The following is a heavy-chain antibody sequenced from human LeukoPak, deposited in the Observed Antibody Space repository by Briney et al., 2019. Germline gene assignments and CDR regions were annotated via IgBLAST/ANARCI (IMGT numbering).Heavy chain of an antibody. Sequence: GGSLRLSCAASGFTFDDYAMHWVRQAPWKGLEWVSGISWNSGSIGYADSVKGRFTISRDNAKNSLYLQMNSLRAEDMALYYCAKVSLEAPHDAFDIWGQGTMVTVSS. CDR1: GFTFDDYA. J-gene: IGHJ3*02. V-gene: IGHV3-9*03. CDR3: AKVSLEAPHDAFDI. D-gene: IGHD3-3*02. CDR2: ISWNSGSI.